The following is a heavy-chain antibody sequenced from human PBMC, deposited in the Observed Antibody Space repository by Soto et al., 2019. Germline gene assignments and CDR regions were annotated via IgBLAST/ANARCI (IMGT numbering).Heavy chain of an antibody. J-gene: IGHJ6*03. V-gene: IGHV3-23*01. CDR3: AKARYCSGGSCYSYYYMDV. CDR2: ISGSGGST. D-gene: IGHD2-15*01. Sequence: GSLRLSCAASGFAFSSYSMSWVRQAPGKGLEWVSAISGSGGSTYYADSVKGRFTISRDNSKNTLYLQMNSLRAEDTAVYYCAKARYCSGGSCYSYYYMDVWGKGTTVTVSS. CDR1: GFAFSSYS.